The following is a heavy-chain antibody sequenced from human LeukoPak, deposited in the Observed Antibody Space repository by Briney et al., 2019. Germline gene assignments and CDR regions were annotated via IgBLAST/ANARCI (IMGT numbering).Heavy chain of an antibody. Sequence: GASVKVSCKASGYTFTSYDINWVRQATGQGLEWMGWMNPNSGNTGYAQKFQGRVTMTRNTSISTAYMELSSLRSEDTAVYYCARGSSSWYGVPSSYWGQGTLVTVSS. D-gene: IGHD6-13*01. V-gene: IGHV1-8*01. J-gene: IGHJ4*02. CDR3: ARGSSSWYGVPSSY. CDR2: MNPNSGNT. CDR1: GYTFTSYD.